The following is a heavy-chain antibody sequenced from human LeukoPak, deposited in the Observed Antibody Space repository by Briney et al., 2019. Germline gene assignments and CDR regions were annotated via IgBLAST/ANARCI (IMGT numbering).Heavy chain of an antibody. CDR1: GFTFDDYA. V-gene: IGHV3-9*01. D-gene: IGHD6-13*01. Sequence: GGSLRLSCAASGFTFDDYAMHWVRQAPGKGLEWVSGISWNSGSIGYADSVKGRFTISRDNAKNSLYLQMNSLRAEDTALYYCANDFAGAAENYFDYWGQGTLVTVSS. CDR2: ISWNSGSI. J-gene: IGHJ4*02. CDR3: ANDFAGAAENYFDY.